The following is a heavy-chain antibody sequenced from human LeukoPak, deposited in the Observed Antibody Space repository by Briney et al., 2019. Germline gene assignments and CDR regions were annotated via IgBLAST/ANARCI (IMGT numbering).Heavy chain of an antibody. D-gene: IGHD5-18*01. CDR3: AKGVSLGYSYGYNFDY. V-gene: IGHV3-23*01. Sequence: GGSLRLSCAASGFTFSSYAMSWVRQAPGKGLEWVSAISGSGGSTYYADSVKGRFTISRDNSKNTLYLQMNSLRAEDTAVYYCAKGVSLGYSYGYNFDYWGQGTLVTVSS. J-gene: IGHJ4*02. CDR2: ISGSGGST. CDR1: GFTFSSYA.